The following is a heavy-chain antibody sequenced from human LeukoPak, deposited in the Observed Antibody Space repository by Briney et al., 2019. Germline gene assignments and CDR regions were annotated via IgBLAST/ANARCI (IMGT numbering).Heavy chain of an antibody. V-gene: IGHV1-2*02. D-gene: IGHD1-26*01. CDR1: GYTFTDYN. CDR3: ARVRTGSYYYYYGMDV. Sequence: GASVKVSCRASGYTFTDYNMHWVRQAPGQGLEWLGLINPNSGGTNYEQKFKGRVIVTRDTSISTAYMELYSLRSDDTAVYYCARVRTGSYYYYYGMDVWGQGATVTVSS. CDR2: INPNSGGT. J-gene: IGHJ6*02.